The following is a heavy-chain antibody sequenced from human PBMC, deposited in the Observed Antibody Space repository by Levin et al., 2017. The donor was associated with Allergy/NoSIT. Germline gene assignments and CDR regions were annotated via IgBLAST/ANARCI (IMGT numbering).Heavy chain of an antibody. Sequence: SQTLSLTCAVYGGSFSGSYWSWIRQPPGKGLEWIGEINHSGSTNYNPSLKSRVTISVDTSKNQFSLKLSSVTAADTAVYYCARGRTIFGVVWIAFDIWGQGTMVTVSS. CDR2: INHSGST. V-gene: IGHV4-34*01. CDR3: ARGRTIFGVVWIAFDI. J-gene: IGHJ3*02. CDR1: GGSFSGSY. D-gene: IGHD3-3*01.